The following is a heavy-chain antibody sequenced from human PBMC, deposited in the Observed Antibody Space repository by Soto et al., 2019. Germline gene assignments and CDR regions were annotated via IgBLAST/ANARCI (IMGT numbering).Heavy chain of an antibody. Sequence: ASVKVSCKASGGTFSSYAISWVRQAPGQGREWIGGIIPIFATTNYAQKFQGSVTITADESTSTAYMELSSLRSEDTAVYYCASRTAGYYDFWSGYYDYYYGMDVWGQGTTVTVSS. J-gene: IGHJ6*02. D-gene: IGHD3-3*01. CDR3: ASRTAGYYDFWSGYYDYYYGMDV. CDR1: GGTFSSYA. V-gene: IGHV1-69*13. CDR2: IIPIFATT.